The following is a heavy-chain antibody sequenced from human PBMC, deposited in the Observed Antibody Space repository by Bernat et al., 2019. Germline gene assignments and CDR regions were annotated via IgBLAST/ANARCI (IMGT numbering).Heavy chain of an antibody. D-gene: IGHD2-15*01. CDR3: AKEAGYCSGGSCCSSDYYGMDV. V-gene: IGHV3-30*18. CDR1: GFTFSSYG. Sequence: QVQLVESGGGVVQPGRSLRLSCAASGFTFSSYGMHWVRQAPGKGLEWVAVISYDGSNKYYADSVKCRFTNSRDNSKNTLYLQMNSLRDEDTAVYYCAKEAGYCSGGSCCSSDYYGMDVWGQGTTVTVSS. CDR2: ISYDGSNK. J-gene: IGHJ6*02.